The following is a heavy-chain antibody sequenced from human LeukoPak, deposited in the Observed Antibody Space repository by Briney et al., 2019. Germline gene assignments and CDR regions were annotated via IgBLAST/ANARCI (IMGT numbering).Heavy chain of an antibody. D-gene: IGHD2-15*01. CDR1: GGSISSGSYY. CDR3: AREGCSGGSRYDI. CDR2: IYTSGST. Sequence: PSQTLSLTCTVSGGSISSGSYYWSWIRQPAGKGLEWIGRIYTSGSTNYNPSLKSRVTISVDTSKNQFSLKLSSVTAADTAVYYCAREGCSGGSRYDIWGQGTMVTVSS. V-gene: IGHV4-61*02. J-gene: IGHJ3*02.